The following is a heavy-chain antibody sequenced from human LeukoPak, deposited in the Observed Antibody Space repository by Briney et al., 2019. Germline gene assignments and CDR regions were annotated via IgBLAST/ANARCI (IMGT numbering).Heavy chain of an antibody. Sequence: ASVKVSCKASGGTFSSYAISWVRQAPGQGLEWMGGIIPIFGTANYAQKFQGRVMITADESTSTVYMELSSLRSEDTAVYYCARGAPVVVPSDYGPGYFRLWGQGTLVTVSS. CDR3: ARGAPVVVPSDYGPGYFRL. D-gene: IGHD2-15*01. CDR1: GGTFSSYA. V-gene: IGHV1-69*13. J-gene: IGHJ1*01. CDR2: IIPIFGTA.